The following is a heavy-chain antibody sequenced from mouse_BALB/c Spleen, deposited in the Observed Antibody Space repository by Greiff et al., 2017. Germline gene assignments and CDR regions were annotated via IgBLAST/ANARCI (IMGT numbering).Heavy chain of an antibody. CDR1: GFSLTSYG. Sequence: QVQLKESGPGLVAPSQSLSITCTVSGFSLTSYGVHWVRQPPGKGLEWLGVIWAGGSTNYNSALMSRLSISKDNSKSQVFLKMNSLQTDDTAMYYCARERDGNYYAMDYWGQGTSVTVSS. CDR3: ARERDGNYYAMDY. D-gene: IGHD2-1*01. CDR2: IWAGGST. V-gene: IGHV2-9*02. J-gene: IGHJ4*01.